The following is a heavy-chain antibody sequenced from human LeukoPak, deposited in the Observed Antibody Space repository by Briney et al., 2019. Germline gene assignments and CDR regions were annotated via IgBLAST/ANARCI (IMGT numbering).Heavy chain of an antibody. CDR1: GGTFISYA. D-gene: IGHD6-19*01. CDR3: ARVGSSGWYGGDYFDY. Sequence: GSSVKVSCKASGGTFISYAISWVRQAPGQGREWKGGIIPIFGTANYAQKFHGRVTITTDEYTSKAYMELSSLRSEDTAVYYCARVGSSGWYGGDYFDYWGQGTLVTVSS. V-gene: IGHV1-69*05. J-gene: IGHJ4*02. CDR2: IIPIFGTA.